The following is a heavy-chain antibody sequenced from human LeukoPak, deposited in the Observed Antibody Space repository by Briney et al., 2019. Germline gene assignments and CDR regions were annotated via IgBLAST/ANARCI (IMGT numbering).Heavy chain of an antibody. J-gene: IGHJ4*02. D-gene: IGHD3-9*01. Sequence: ASQTLSLTCTVSGGSISSGDYYWSWIRQPPGKGLEWIGYIYYSGSTYYNPSLKSRVTISVDTSKNQFSLKLSSVTAAVTAVYYCARNAILTGYAFDYWGQGTLVTVSS. CDR1: GGSISSGDYY. CDR2: IYYSGST. CDR3: ARNAILTGYAFDY. V-gene: IGHV4-30-4*01.